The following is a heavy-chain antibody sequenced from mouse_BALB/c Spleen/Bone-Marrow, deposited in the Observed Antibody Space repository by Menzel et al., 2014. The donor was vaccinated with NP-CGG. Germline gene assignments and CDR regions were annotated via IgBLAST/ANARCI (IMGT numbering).Heavy chain of an antibody. V-gene: IGHV1S81*02. D-gene: IGHD2-2*01. Sequence: VQLQESGAELVKPGASVKLSCKASGYTFTSYYMYWVKQRPGRGLEWIGEINPSNGGTNFNEKFKSKATLTVDKSSSTAYMQLSSPTSEDSAVYYCTRSGTSWLRRSWYFDVWGAGTTVTVSS. CDR3: TRSGTSWLRRSWYFDV. CDR2: INPSNGGT. CDR1: GYTFTSYY. J-gene: IGHJ1*01.